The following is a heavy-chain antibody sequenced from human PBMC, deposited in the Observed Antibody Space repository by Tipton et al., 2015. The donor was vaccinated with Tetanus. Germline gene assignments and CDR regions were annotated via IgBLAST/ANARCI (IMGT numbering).Heavy chain of an antibody. V-gene: IGHV5-51*01. D-gene: IGHD3-3*01. CDR1: GHMFGSHW. J-gene: IGHJ5*02. Sequence: QSGPEVKQPGESLKISCKGSGHMFGSHWIGWVRQMPGKGLEWMGIIYPGDSDTRYSPSFQGQVTMSVDRSTATAYLQWGSLKASDTAIYYCARHFGEMLYAPFRFDPWGQGTLVTVSS. CDR2: IYPGDSDT. CDR3: ARHFGEMLYAPFRFDP.